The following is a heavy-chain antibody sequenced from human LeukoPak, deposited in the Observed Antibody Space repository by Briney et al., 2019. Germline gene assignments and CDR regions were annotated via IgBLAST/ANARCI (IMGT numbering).Heavy chain of an antibody. CDR2: ISSSSSYT. CDR1: GFTFSDYY. Sequence: NSGGSLRLSCAASGFTFSDYYMSWVRQAPGKGLEWVSYISSSSSYTNYADSVKGRFTISRDKAKNSLYLQMNSLRAEDTAVYYCARSPRYCSSTSCQGGNWFDPWGQGTLVTVSS. D-gene: IGHD2-2*01. J-gene: IGHJ5*02. V-gene: IGHV3-11*03. CDR3: ARSPRYCSSTSCQGGNWFDP.